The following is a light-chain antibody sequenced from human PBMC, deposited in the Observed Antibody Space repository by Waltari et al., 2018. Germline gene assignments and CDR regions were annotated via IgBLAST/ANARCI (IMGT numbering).Light chain of an antibody. CDR1: SSNIGAGYD. CDR2: GTG. Sequence: QSGLTQPPSVSGAPGQGVTISCTGSSSNIGAGYDVHWYQLLPATAPILLIYGTGYRPAGFPVRVSGCKSGTAASLAITALQAGDEAGYYCHAYDSSLSGSGFGGGTKLT. J-gene: IGLJ2*01. CDR3: HAYDSSLSGSG. V-gene: IGLV1-40*01.